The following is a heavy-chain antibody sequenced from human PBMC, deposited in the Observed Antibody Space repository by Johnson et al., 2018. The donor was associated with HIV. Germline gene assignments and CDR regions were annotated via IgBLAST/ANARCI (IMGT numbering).Heavy chain of an antibody. V-gene: IGHV3-30-3*01. CDR1: GFTFSSCA. D-gene: IGHD2-15*01. CDR3: ATPQGWSTLDAFDI. CDR2: ISYVGSNQ. Sequence: QVQLVESGGGVVQPGGSLRLSCAASGFTFSSCAMHWVRQAPVTGLEWVAVISYVGSNQYYADSVKGRYPISRDNSNNTLYVQMNSLRAEDTAVYYCATPQGWSTLDAFDIWGQGTMVTVSS. J-gene: IGHJ3*02.